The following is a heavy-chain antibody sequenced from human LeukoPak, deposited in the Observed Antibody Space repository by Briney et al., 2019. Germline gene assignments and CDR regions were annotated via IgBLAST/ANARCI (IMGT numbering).Heavy chain of an antibody. V-gene: IGHV1-69*13. CDR2: IIPIFGTA. CDR1: GGTFSSYA. D-gene: IGHD3-10*01. J-gene: IGHJ3*02. CDR3: ARDLNKYYYGSGSYYGLAFDI. Sequence: ASVKVSCKASGGTFSSYAISWVRQAPGQGLEWMGGIIPIFGTANYAQKFQGRVTITADESTSTAYMELSGLRSEDTAVYYCARDLNKYYYGSGSYYGLAFDIWGQGTVVTVSS.